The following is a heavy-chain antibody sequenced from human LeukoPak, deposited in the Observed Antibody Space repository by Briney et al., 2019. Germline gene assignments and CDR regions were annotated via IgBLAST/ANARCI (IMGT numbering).Heavy chain of an antibody. Sequence: SETLSLTCTVSGGSISSYYWSWIRQPPGKGLEWIGYIYTSGSTNYNPSLKSRVTISVDTSKNQFSLKLSSVTAADTAVYYCARQYYDFFDPWGQGTLVTVSS. CDR2: IYTSGST. J-gene: IGHJ5*02. V-gene: IGHV4-4*09. CDR1: GGSISSYY. D-gene: IGHD3-3*01. CDR3: ARQYYDFFDP.